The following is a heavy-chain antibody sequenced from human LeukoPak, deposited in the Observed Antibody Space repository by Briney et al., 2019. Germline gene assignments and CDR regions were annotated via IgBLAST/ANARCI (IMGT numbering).Heavy chain of an antibody. Sequence: PSGTLSLTCAVSGGSISSSNWWSWVRQPPGKGLEWIGEIYHSGSTNYNPSLKSRVTISVDKSKNQFSLKLSSVTAADTAVYYCVSVNDYGDYWYFDLWGRGTLVTVSS. D-gene: IGHD4-17*01. CDR2: IYHSGST. J-gene: IGHJ2*01. V-gene: IGHV4-4*02. CDR1: GGSISSSNW. CDR3: VSVNDYGDYWYFDL.